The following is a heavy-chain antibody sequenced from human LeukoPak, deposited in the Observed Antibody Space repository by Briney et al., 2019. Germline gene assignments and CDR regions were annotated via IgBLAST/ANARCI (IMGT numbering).Heavy chain of an antibody. D-gene: IGHD6-19*01. CDR3: ARGRGSSGWFYFDY. Sequence: SETLSLTCTVSGGSISTYFWSWIRQPPGKGLEWIGYIHYSGTTKYNPSLKSRVAISVDTSKNQFSLMLTSLTAADTAVYYCARGRGSSGWFYFDYWGQGTLVTVSS. CDR2: IHYSGTT. CDR1: GGSISTYF. J-gene: IGHJ4*02. V-gene: IGHV4-59*01.